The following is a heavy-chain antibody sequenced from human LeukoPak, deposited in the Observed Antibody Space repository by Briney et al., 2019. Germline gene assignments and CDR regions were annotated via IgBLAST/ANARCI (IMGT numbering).Heavy chain of an antibody. CDR3: AKDPRIMITFGALIPNYFDY. CDR2: INSDGSST. CDR1: GFTFSSYW. V-gene: IGHV3-74*01. J-gene: IGHJ4*02. Sequence: PGGSLRLSCAASGFTFSSYWMHWVRQAPGKGLVWVSRINSDGSSTSYADSVKGRFTISRDNAKNTLYLQMNSLRAEDTAVYYCAKDPRIMITFGALIPNYFDYWGQGTLVTVSS. D-gene: IGHD3-16*02.